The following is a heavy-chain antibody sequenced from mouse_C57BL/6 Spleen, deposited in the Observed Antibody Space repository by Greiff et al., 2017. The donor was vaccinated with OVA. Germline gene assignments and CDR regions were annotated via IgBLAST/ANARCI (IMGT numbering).Heavy chain of an antibody. J-gene: IGHJ3*01. D-gene: IGHD1-1*01. V-gene: IGHV1-54*01. Sequence: VQLQQSGAELVRPGTSVKVSCKASGYAFTNYLIEWVKQRPGQGLEWIGVINPGSGGTNYNEKFKGKATLTADKSSSTAYMQLSSLTSEDSAVYFCARGGGYYGSSYVGFAYWGQGTLVTVSA. CDR1: GYAFTNYL. CDR3: ARGGGYYGSSYVGFAY. CDR2: INPGSGGT.